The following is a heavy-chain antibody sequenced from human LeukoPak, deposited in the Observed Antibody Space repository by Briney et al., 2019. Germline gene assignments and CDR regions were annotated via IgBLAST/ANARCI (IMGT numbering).Heavy chain of an antibody. V-gene: IGHV3-30*02. CDR2: IRYDGSNK. CDR1: GFTFSSYG. Sequence: PGGSLRLSCAASGFTFSSYGMHWVRQAPGKGLEWVAFIRYDGSNKYYADSVKGRFTISRDNSKNTLYLQMNSLRAEDTAVYYCAKDHGSSSWPYYYYMDVWGKGTLVTVSS. D-gene: IGHD6-13*01. J-gene: IGHJ6*03. CDR3: AKDHGSSSWPYYYYMDV.